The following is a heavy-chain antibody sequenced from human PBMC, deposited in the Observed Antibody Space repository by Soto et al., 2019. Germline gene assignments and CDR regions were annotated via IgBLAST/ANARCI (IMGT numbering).Heavy chain of an antibody. CDR2: ISYSGNT. J-gene: IGHJ4*02. V-gene: IGHV4-31*03. Sequence: QVQLQASCPGLVKPSPTLSLTCTVSCGAISSGGYYWSCIRQHPATGPERIGYISYSGNTYYNPSLKSRSAVSVDTSKNQFSMKLSSVTAAHTAVYYCALTPSQGKAFDYWCQGTLVTVS. CDR1: CGAISSGGYY. D-gene: IGHD6-13*01. CDR3: ALTPSQGKAFDY.